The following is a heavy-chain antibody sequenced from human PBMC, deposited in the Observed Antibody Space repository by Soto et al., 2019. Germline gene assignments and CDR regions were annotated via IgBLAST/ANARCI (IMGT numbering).Heavy chain of an antibody. CDR3: ARAQQLTPNYYYYYYYMDV. Sequence: SETLSLTCTVSGGSISSSSYYWGWIRQPPGKGLEWIGSIYYSGSTYYNPSLKSRVTISVDTSKNQFSLKLSSVTAADTAVYYCARAQQLTPNYYYYYYYMDVWGKGTTVTVSS. V-gene: IGHV4-39*01. CDR1: GGSISSSSYY. CDR2: IYYSGST. D-gene: IGHD6-13*01. J-gene: IGHJ6*03.